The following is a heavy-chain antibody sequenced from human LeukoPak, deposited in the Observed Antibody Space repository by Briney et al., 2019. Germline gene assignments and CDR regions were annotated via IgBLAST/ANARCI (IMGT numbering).Heavy chain of an antibody. D-gene: IGHD2-2*01. CDR1: GGSISSYY. CDR3: ARERGYCSSTSSPNWFDP. V-gene: IGHV4-59*01. Sequence: SETLSLTCTVSGGSISSYYWSWIRQPPGKGLEWIGYIYYSGSTNYNPSLKSRVTISVDTSKNQFSLKLSSVTAADTAVYYCARERGYCSSTSSPNWFDPWGQETLVTVSS. CDR2: IYYSGST. J-gene: IGHJ5*02.